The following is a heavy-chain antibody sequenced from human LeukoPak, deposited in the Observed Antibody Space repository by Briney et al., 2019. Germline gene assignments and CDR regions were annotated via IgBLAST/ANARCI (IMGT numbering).Heavy chain of an antibody. CDR1: GGSISSSNYY. J-gene: IGHJ1*01. Sequence: PSETLSLTCTVSGGSISSSNYYWGWIRQPPGKGLEWIGSIYYSGNTYYNPSLKSRVTISVDTSKNHFSLKLSSVTAADTAVYSCARGQTYYYGSGSSEYFQHWGQGTLVTVSS. CDR3: ARGQTYYYGSGSSEYFQH. D-gene: IGHD3-10*01. V-gene: IGHV4-39*07. CDR2: IYYSGNT.